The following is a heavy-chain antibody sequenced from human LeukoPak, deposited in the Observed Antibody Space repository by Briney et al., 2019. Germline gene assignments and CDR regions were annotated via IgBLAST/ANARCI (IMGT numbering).Heavy chain of an antibody. CDR1: GGAFSNYA. D-gene: IGHD2-15*01. CDR2: IIPIFGTA. CDR3: ASEPSSGGRWYGMDV. J-gene: IGHJ6*02. Sequence: SVKVSCKASGGAFSNYAISWVRQAPGQGLEWMGGIIPIFGTANYAQKFQGRVTITADESTSTAYMELSSLRSEDTAVYYCASEPSSGGRWYGMDVWGQGTTVTVSS. V-gene: IGHV1-69*13.